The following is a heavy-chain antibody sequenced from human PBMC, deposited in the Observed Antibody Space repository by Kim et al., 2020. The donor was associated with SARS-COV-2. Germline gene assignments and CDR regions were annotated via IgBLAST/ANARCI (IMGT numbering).Heavy chain of an antibody. J-gene: IGHJ4*02. CDR2: IYISEST. D-gene: IGHD6-13*01. V-gene: IGHV4-4*07. CDR3: ARTGPRSNWSFDS. Sequence: SETLSLTCVVSSGSISDYSWNWIRQPAGNGLEWIGRIYISESTDYNPALKSRVTMSIDTSKKQFSLKLSSVSAADTAVYYCARTGPRSNWSFDSWGQGTLVTVSS. CDR1: SGSISDYS.